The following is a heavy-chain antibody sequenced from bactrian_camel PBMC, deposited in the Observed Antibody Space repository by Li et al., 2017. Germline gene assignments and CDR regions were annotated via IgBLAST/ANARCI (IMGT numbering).Heavy chain of an antibody. D-gene: IGHD6*01. Sequence: HVQLVESGGGSVQAGGSLKLSCAASGHIINICGMGWYRQAPGTERELVSTIRGDGTTSYADSVKGRFSISQDNAENTVYLQMNSLKPEDTAVYYCAADESDPDCTLLVRGVHPNGGIWGQGTQVTVS. CDR2: IRGDGTT. CDR1: GHIINICG. J-gene: IGHJ4*01. V-gene: IGHV3S53*01. CDR3: AADESDPDCTLLVRGVHPNGGI.